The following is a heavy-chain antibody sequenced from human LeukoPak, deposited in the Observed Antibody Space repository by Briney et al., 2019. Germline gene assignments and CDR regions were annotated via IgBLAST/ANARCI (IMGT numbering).Heavy chain of an antibody. J-gene: IGHJ4*02. CDR1: GFTFSSYS. CDR2: INPITSTK. D-gene: IGHD3-3*01. V-gene: IGHV3-48*04. CDR3: ARESDKHYDFWSGYLALDY. Sequence: GGSLRLSCAASGFTFSSYSMNWVRQTPGKGLEWVSYINPITSTKYYADSVEGRFTISRDDARNSLSLQMDSLRAEDTAVYYCARESDKHYDFWSGYLALDYWGQGTLVTVSS.